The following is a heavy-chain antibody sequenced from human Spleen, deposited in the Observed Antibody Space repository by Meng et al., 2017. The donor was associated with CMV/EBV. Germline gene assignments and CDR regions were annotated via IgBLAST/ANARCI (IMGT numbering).Heavy chain of an antibody. V-gene: IGHV4-59*01. J-gene: IGHJ6*02. Sequence: ETLSLTCTVSGASISRYYWTWIRQTPGKGLEWIGCIYYSGSPNYNPSLESRITISVDTSKNQFSLRVYSVTAADTAVYYCAKFSATGAYYYGMDVWGQGTTVTVSS. CDR2: IYYSGSP. D-gene: IGHD1-1*01. CDR1: GASISRYY. CDR3: AKFSATGAYYYGMDV.